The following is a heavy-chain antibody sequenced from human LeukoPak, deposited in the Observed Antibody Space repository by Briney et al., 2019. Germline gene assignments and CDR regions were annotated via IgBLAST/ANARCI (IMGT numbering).Heavy chain of an antibody. CDR2: ISGSGGGT. Sequence: PGGSLRLSCAASGFTFVTFAMGWVRQGPGKGLEWVSTISGSGGGTYYADSVKGRFTISRDNSKNTLYLQMNSLRAEDTAVYYCAKHKGAGSRYSYSMDVWGKGATVTVSS. J-gene: IGHJ6*03. D-gene: IGHD6-13*01. V-gene: IGHV3-23*01. CDR1: GFTFVTFA. CDR3: AKHKGAGSRYSYSMDV.